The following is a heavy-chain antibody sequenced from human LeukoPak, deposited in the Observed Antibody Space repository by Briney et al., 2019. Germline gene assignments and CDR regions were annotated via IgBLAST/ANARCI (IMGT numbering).Heavy chain of an antibody. D-gene: IGHD3-3*01. Sequence: SETLSLTCTVSGYSISSGYYWGWIRQPPGKGLEWIGEINHSGSTNYNPSLKSRVTISVDTSKNQFSLKLSSVTAADTAVYYCARGPLYYDFWSGYTGHPRTPNYYMDVWGKGTTVTVSS. V-gene: IGHV4-38-2*02. J-gene: IGHJ6*03. CDR1: GYSISSGYY. CDR3: ARGPLYYDFWSGYTGHPRTPNYYMDV. CDR2: INHSGST.